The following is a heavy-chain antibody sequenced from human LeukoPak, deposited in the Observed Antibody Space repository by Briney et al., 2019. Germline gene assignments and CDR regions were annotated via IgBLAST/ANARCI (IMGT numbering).Heavy chain of an antibody. CDR3: ARAAIFEGAFDI. J-gene: IGHJ3*02. V-gene: IGHV4-61*05. Sequence: PSETLSLTCTVSGGSISSSSYYWGWIRQPPGKGLEWIGYIYYSGSTNYNPSLKSRVTISVDTSKNQFSLKLSSVTAADTAVYYCARAAIFEGAFDIWGQGTMVTVSS. CDR1: GGSISSSSYY. D-gene: IGHD3-3*01. CDR2: IYYSGST.